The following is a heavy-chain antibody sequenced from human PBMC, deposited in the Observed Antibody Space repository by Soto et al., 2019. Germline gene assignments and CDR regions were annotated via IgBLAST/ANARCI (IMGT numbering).Heavy chain of an antibody. CDR2: IYYSGST. CDR1: GGSISSGGYY. J-gene: IGHJ3*02. D-gene: IGHD3-22*01. CDR3: ASSTRIKDYYDSSATSRRAVFHI. Sequence: PSETLSLTCTVSGGSISSGGYYWSWIRQHPGKGLEWIGYIYYSGSTYYNPSLKSRVTISVDTSKNQFSLKLSSVTAADTAVYYCASSTRIKDYYDSSATSRRAVFHIWRQGTMVT. V-gene: IGHV4-31*03.